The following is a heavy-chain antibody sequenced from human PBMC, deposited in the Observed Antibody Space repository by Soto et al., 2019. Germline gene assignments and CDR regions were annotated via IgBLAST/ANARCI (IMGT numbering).Heavy chain of an antibody. CDR1: GGSISSYY. J-gene: IGHJ6*02. Sequence: PSETLSLTCTVSGGSISSYYWSWIRQPAGKGLEWIGRIYTSGSTHYNPSLKSRVTMSVDTSKNQFSLKLSSVTAADTAVYYCARAWTDFYCSGGSCPGGMDVWGQGTTVTVSS. D-gene: IGHD2-15*01. V-gene: IGHV4-4*07. CDR3: ARAWTDFYCSGGSCPGGMDV. CDR2: IYTSGST.